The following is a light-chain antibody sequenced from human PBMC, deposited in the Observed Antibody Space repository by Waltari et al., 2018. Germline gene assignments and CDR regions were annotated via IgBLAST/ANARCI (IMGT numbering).Light chain of an antibody. CDR2: QDT. J-gene: IGLJ2*01. CDR3: QAWDSSTYHVV. Sequence: SYELTRPPSVSVSPGQTASITCSGDKLGAKYACWYQQKPGQSPVVVLYQDTKRPSGIPERFSGSNSGNTATLTISGTQAMDEADYYCQAWDSSTYHVVFGGGTKLTVL. V-gene: IGLV3-1*01. CDR1: KLGAKY.